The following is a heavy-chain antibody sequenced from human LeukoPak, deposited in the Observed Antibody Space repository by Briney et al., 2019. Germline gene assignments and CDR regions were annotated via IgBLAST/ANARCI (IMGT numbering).Heavy chain of an antibody. D-gene: IGHD3-9*01. CDR2: ISGSGGST. CDR3: AKDLAYYDILTGYYYYYYYGMDV. CDR1: GFTFSSYA. J-gene: IGHJ6*02. V-gene: IGHV3-23*01. Sequence: EGSLRLSCAASGFTFSSYAMSWVRQAPGKGLEWVSAISGSGGSTYYADSVKGRFTISRDNSKNTLYLQMNSLRAEDTAVYYCAKDLAYYDILTGYYYYYYYGMDVWGQGTTVTVSS.